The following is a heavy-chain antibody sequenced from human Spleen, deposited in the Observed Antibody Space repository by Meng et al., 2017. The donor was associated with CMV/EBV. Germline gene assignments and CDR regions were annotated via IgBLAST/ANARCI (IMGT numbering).Heavy chain of an antibody. CDR3: ARDPHIVVVPAAYYYYYGMDV. CDR2: SNAGNGNT. Sequence: ASVKVSCKASGYTFTSYAMHWVRQAPGQRLEWMGWSNAGNGNTKYSQEFQGRVTMTTDTSTSTAYMELRSLRSDDTAVYYCARDPHIVVVPAAYYYYYGMDVWGQGTTVTVSS. D-gene: IGHD2-2*01. J-gene: IGHJ6*02. CDR1: GYTFTSYA. V-gene: IGHV1-3*02.